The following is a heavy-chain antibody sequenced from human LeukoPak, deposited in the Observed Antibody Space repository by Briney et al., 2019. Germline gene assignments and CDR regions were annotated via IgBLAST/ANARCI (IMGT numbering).Heavy chain of an antibody. D-gene: IGHD3-10*01. J-gene: IGHJ4*02. CDR3: TTDLSSYYYGSGSSEIIDY. CDR2: IKSKTDGGTT. V-gene: IGHV3-15*01. CDR1: GFAFNTYQ. Sequence: GGSLRLSCAASGFAFNTYQMNWVRQAPGKGLEWVGRIKSKTDGGTTDYAAPVKGRFTISRDDSKNTLYLQMNSLKTEDTAVYYCTTDLSSYYYGSGSSEIIDYWGQGTLVTVSS.